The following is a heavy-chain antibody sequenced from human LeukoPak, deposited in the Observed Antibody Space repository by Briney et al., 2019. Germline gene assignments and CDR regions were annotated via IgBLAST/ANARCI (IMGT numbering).Heavy chain of an antibody. Sequence: GGSLRLSCAASGFTFSSYWMSWVRQAPGKGLEWVANIKQDGSEKYYVDSVKGRFTISRDNAKNSLYLQMNSLRAEDTAVYYCARGYGSGWYVDWFDPWGQGTLVTVSS. V-gene: IGHV3-7*01. CDR1: GFTFSSYW. J-gene: IGHJ5*02. D-gene: IGHD6-19*01. CDR2: IKQDGSEK. CDR3: ARGYGSGWYVDWFDP.